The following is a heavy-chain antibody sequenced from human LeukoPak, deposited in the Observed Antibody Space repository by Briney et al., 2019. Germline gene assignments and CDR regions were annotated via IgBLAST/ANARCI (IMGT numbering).Heavy chain of an antibody. J-gene: IGHJ4*02. D-gene: IGHD3-10*01. CDR1: GFTFSSYT. CDR3: ARSGSGSYFLDY. Sequence: GGSLRLSCAASGFTFSSYTMSWVRQAPGRGLEWVSAISGSGGSTYYADSVKGRFTISRDNFEHTLYLQMNSLRAEDTAVYYCARSGSGSYFLDYWGQGTLVTVSS. V-gene: IGHV3-23*01. CDR2: ISGSGGST.